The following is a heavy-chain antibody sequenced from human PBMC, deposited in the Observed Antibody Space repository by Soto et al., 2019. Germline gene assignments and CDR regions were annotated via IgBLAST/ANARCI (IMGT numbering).Heavy chain of an antibody. J-gene: IGHJ4*02. D-gene: IGHD2-21*02. V-gene: IGHV1-69*06. CDR1: GGIFSSNT. CDR2: IIPLFGTA. CDR3: ASKAACGGNCYAFDS. Sequence: QVYLVQSGAEVKKPGSSVKISCKASGGIFSSNTINWVRQAAGQGLEWMGGIIPLFGTANYAEKFQGRVTITADKSPKTEYMELTSLTSEDTAVYYSASKAACGGNCYAFDSWGQGNLLTVPS.